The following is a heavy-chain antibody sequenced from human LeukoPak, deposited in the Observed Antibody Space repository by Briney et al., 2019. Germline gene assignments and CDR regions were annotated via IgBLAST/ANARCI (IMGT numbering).Heavy chain of an antibody. J-gene: IGHJ6*03. CDR2: IYTSGSI. CDR3: ARNRIATHDYYYYMDV. CDR1: GGSISSYY. V-gene: IGHV4-4*07. Sequence: PSETLSLTRTVSGGSISSYYWSWIRQPAGKGLEWIGRIYTSGSINYNPSLKSRVTMSVDTSKNQFSLKLSSVTAADTAVYYCARNRIATHDYYYYMDVWGKGTTVTVSS.